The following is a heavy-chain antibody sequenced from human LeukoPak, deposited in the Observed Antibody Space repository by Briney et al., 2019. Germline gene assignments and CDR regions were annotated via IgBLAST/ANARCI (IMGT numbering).Heavy chain of an antibody. D-gene: IGHD3-3*01. CDR3: AKLYDFWSGYYPV. J-gene: IGHJ4*02. CDR1: GFTFSNYA. V-gene: IGHV3-23*01. CDR2: ISGSGGST. Sequence: GGSLRFSCAASGFTFSNYAMIWVRQPPGKGLEWVSGISGSGGSTYYADSVKGRFTISRDNSKNTVYLQMNSLRAEDTAVYYCAKLYDFWSGYYPVWGQGTLVTVSS.